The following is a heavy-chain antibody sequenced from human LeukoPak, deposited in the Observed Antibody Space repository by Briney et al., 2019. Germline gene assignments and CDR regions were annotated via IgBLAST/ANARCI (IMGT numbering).Heavy chain of an antibody. CDR3: AREEFLHEIDSSGYFVY. J-gene: IGHJ4*02. D-gene: IGHD3-22*01. CDR1: GGSITGYY. V-gene: IGHV4-4*07. CDR2: VYSSGVG. Sequence: KSSETLSLTCTVSGGSITGYYWNWIRQPAGQGLKWLGRVYSSGVGNYNPSLTSRVTMSVDTSKNQFSLKLTSLTAADTAVYYCAREEFLHEIDSSGYFVYWGQGTLVTVSS.